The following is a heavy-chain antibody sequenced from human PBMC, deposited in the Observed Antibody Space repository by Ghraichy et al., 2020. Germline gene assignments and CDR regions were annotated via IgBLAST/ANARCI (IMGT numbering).Heavy chain of an antibody. J-gene: IGHJ6*02. CDR1: GYSISSGYY. V-gene: IGHV4-38-2*02. CDR3: ARDGGGSSQSTYYYYGMDV. Sequence: SETPSLTCTVSGYSISSGYYWGWIRQPPGKGLEWIGSIYHSGSTYYNPSLKSRVTISVDTSKNQFSLKLSSVTAADTAVYYCARDGGGSSQSTYYYYGMDVWGQGTTVTVSS. CDR2: IYHSGST. D-gene: IGHD6-13*01.